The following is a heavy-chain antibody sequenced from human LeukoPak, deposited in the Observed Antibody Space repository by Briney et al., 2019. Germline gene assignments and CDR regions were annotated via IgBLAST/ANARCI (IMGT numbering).Heavy chain of an antibody. D-gene: IGHD6-6*01. CDR1: GGTFSSYT. Sequence: SVRVSCKASGGTFSSYTISWVRQAPGQGLEWMGRIIPILGIANYAQKFQGRVTITADKSTSTAYMELSSLRSEDTAVYYCASRYSSSYYYYYYMDVWGKGTTVTVSS. V-gene: IGHV1-69*02. J-gene: IGHJ6*03. CDR2: IIPILGIA. CDR3: ASRYSSSYYYYYYMDV.